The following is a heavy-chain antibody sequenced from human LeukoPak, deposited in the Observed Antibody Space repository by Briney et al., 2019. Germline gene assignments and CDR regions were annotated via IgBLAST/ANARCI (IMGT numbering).Heavy chain of an antibody. Sequence: GSLRLSCAASGFTVSSNYMSWVRQPPGKGLEWIREINHSGSTNYNPSLKSRVTISVDTSKNQFSLKLSSVTAADTAVYYCARGRLPPYYYGMDVWGQGTTVTVSS. CDR1: GFTVSSNY. D-gene: IGHD5-18*01. CDR3: ARGRLPPYYYGMDV. J-gene: IGHJ6*02. V-gene: IGHV4-34*01. CDR2: INHSGST.